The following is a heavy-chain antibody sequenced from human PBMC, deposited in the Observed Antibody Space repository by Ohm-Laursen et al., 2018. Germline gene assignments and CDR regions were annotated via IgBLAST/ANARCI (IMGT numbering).Heavy chain of an antibody. D-gene: IGHD6-19*01. J-gene: IGHJ4*02. CDR3: AIKIAVAGTDLYYFDY. CDR1: GYSFTTYW. Sequence: GESLKISCKGSGYSFTTYWIGWVRQMPGKGLEWMGIIYPGDSDTRYSPSFQGQVTISVDKSISTASLQWSSLKASDTAMYYCAIKIAVAGTDLYYFDYWGQGTLVTVSS. CDR2: IYPGDSDT. V-gene: IGHV5-51*01.